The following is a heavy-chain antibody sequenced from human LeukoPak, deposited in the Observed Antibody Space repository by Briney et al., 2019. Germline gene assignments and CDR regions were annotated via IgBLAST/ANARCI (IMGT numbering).Heavy chain of an antibody. CDR3: AKGSQARTTVTTFDY. Sequence: GGSLRLSCVVSGFTFNRCWMSWVRQAPGKGLEWVSAISGSGGSTYYADSVKGRFTISRDNSKNTLYLQMNSLRAEDTAVYYRAKGSQARTTVTTFDYWGQGTLVTVSS. J-gene: IGHJ4*02. D-gene: IGHD4-17*01. CDR1: GFTFNRCW. V-gene: IGHV3-23*01. CDR2: ISGSGGST.